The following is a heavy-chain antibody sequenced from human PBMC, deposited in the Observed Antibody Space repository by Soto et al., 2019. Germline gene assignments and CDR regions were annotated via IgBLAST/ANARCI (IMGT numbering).Heavy chain of an antibody. J-gene: IGHJ6*02. D-gene: IGHD6-6*01. CDR2: TYYRSKWYN. V-gene: IGHV6-1*01. CDR3: ARLVGLRYYYGMDV. Sequence: PSHPLSLSCAISGDSVSSNSAAWNWIRQSPSRGVECLGRTYYRSKWYNDYAVSVKSRITINPDTSKNQFSLQLNSVTPEDTAVYCCARLVGLRYYYGMDVWGQGSTVTVSS. CDR1: GDSVSSNSAA.